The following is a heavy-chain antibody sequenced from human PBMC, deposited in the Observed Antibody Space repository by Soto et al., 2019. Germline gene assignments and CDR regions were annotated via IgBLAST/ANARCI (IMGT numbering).Heavy chain of an antibody. D-gene: IGHD6-13*01. CDR1: GGSMRNYF. Sequence: SETLSLTCTVSGGSMRNYFWTWIRQPPGKGLECIGYIHYSGATSFFPSYNPSLRGRVTISEDTSKNQFSLKLLSVTTADTAVYFCAAGEASSRNLAPYYLDFWGQGTLVTVSS. CDR2: IHYSGATSFFP. CDR3: AAGEASSRNLAPYYLDF. J-gene: IGHJ4*02. V-gene: IGHV4-59*01.